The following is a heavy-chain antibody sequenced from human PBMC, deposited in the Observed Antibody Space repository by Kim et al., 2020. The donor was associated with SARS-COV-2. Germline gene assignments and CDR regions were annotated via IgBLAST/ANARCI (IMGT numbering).Heavy chain of an antibody. J-gene: IGHJ6*02. CDR3: ARGDYYGMDV. V-gene: IGHV3-13*01. Sequence: TYYPGSVKGRFTISRENAKNSLYLQMNSLRAGDTAVYYCARGDYYGMDVWGQGTTVTVSS. CDR2: T.